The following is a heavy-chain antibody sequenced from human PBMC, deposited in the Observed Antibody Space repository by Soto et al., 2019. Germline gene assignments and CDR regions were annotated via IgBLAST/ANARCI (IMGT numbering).Heavy chain of an antibody. Sequence: GGSLRLSCAASGFTFRNYGMHWVRQAPGKGLEWVAFISYDGGNKYYADSVKGRFTISRDNSKNTLFLQMNSLRAEDTAVYYCAKVMITFGGSRYGLDVWGQGT. CDR1: GFTFRNYG. J-gene: IGHJ6*02. CDR2: ISYDGGNK. CDR3: AKVMITFGGSRYGLDV. D-gene: IGHD3-16*01. V-gene: IGHV3-30*02.